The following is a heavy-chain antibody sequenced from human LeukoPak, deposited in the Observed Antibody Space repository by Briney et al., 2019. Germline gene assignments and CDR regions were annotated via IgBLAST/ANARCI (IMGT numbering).Heavy chain of an antibody. D-gene: IGHD1-26*01. CDR2: IKQDGSEK. V-gene: IGHV3-7*01. Sequence: GGSLRLSCAASGFTFSSYWMSWVRQAPGKGLEWVANIKQDGSEKYYVDSVKGRFTISRDNAKNSLYLQMNSLRAEDTAVYYCARQKVGSTTIFDCWGQGSLVTVSS. J-gene: IGHJ4*02. CDR1: GFTFSSYW. CDR3: ARQKVGSTTIFDC.